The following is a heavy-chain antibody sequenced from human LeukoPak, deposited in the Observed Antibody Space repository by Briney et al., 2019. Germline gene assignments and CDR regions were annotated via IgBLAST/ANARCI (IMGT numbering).Heavy chain of an antibody. D-gene: IGHD3-9*01. CDR1: GYSISSGYY. Sequence: SETLSLTCTVSGYSISSGYYWGWIRQPPGKGLEWIGSIYHSGSTYYNPSLKSRVTISVDTSKNQFSLRLSSVTAADTAVYYCARNDYDILTGYNPNWFDPWGQGTLVTVSS. J-gene: IGHJ5*02. V-gene: IGHV4-38-2*02. CDR3: ARNDYDILTGYNPNWFDP. CDR2: IYHSGST.